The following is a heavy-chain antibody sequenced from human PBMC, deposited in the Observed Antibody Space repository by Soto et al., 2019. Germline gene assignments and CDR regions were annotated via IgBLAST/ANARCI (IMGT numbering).Heavy chain of an antibody. CDR2: IIAMFRTA. D-gene: IGHD2-2*01. J-gene: IGHJ6*02. CDR3: ARRGVLLPAVQTNYYYYSAKAV. Sequence: QVQLVQSGAEVKNPGSSLKVSCKASGDTFSSHAISWVRQAPGQGLEWMGGIIAMFRTANYAQKFQGRVTITADESTSTAYMELSSLRSEDTAMYYCARRGVLLPAVQTNYYYYSAKAVWGQGTPVTVSS. V-gene: IGHV1-69*12. CDR1: GDTFSSHA.